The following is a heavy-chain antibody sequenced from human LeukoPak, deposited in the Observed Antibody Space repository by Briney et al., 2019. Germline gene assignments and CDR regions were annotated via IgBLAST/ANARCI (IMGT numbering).Heavy chain of an antibody. CDR1: GFTFSSYW. CDR3: AKDSNWGPNDAFDI. CDR2: ISGSGGST. V-gene: IGHV3-23*01. Sequence: QSGGSLRLSCAASGFTFSSYWMNWARQAPGKGLEWVSAISGSGGSTYYADSVKGRFTISRDNSKNTLYLQMNSLRAEDTAVYYCAKDSNWGPNDAFDIWGQGTMVTVSS. D-gene: IGHD7-27*01. J-gene: IGHJ3*02.